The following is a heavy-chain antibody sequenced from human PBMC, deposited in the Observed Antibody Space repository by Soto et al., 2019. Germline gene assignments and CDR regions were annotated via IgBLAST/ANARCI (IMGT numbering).Heavy chain of an antibody. CDR1: GGTFSWYS. D-gene: IGHD2-2*01. V-gene: IGHV1-69*08. CDR2: IIPIFGIA. CDR3: AREDRDRETGLVPAAIDGKDV. J-gene: IGHJ6*02. Sequence: QVQLVQSGAEVKKPGSSVKVSCKASGGTFSWYSITWVRQAPGHGLEWIGRIIPIFGIASYAQKFQGRVTITADESTSTAYMELSSLRSDDTAVYYCAREDRDRETGLVPAAIDGKDVWGQGTTVTVSS.